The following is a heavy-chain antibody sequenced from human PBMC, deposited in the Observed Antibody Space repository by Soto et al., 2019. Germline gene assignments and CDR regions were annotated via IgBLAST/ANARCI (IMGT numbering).Heavy chain of an antibody. V-gene: IGHV3-21*01. CDR3: ARDGRGTYYYYYGMDV. CDR2: ISSSSSYI. Sequence: LRLSCAASGFTFSSYSMNWVRQAPGKGLEWVSSISSSSSYIYYADSVKGRFTISRDNAKNSLYLQMNSLRAEDTAVYYCARDGRGTYYYYYGMDVWGQGTTVTVSS. J-gene: IGHJ6*02. D-gene: IGHD3-10*01. CDR1: GFTFSSYS.